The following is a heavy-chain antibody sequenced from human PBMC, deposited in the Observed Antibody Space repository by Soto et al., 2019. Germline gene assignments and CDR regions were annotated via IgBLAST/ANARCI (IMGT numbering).Heavy chain of an antibody. J-gene: IGHJ4*02. CDR3: ARDRTITGTSNEFDY. Sequence: ASVEVSCKASGYTFTSYCIHWVRQAPGQGLEWMGIINPSGGSTSYAQKFQGRVTMTRDTSTSTVYMELSSLRSEDTAVYYCARDRTITGTSNEFDYWGQGTLVTVSS. CDR2: INPSGGST. V-gene: IGHV1-46*01. CDR1: GYTFTSYC. D-gene: IGHD1-7*01.